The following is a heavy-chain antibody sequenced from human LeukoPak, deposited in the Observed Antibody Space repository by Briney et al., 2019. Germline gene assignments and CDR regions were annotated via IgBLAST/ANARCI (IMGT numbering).Heavy chain of an antibody. J-gene: IGHJ4*02. D-gene: IGHD1-26*01. Sequence: PGGSLRLSCAASGFTFSSYWMHWVRQAPGKGLVWVSRINSDGSSTSYADSVKGRFTVSRDNAKNTLYLQMNSLRAEDTAVHYCARATGSYYSLGYWGQGTLVTVSS. V-gene: IGHV3-74*01. CDR3: ARATGSYYSLGY. CDR2: INSDGSST. CDR1: GFTFSSYW.